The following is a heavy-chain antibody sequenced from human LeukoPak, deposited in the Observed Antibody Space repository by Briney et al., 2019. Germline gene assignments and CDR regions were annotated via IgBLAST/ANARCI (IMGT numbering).Heavy chain of an antibody. Sequence: SETLSLTCTVSGGSISRSSYYWGWIRQPPGKGLEWIGSIFYSGSTYYNPSLKSRVTISVDTSKNQFSLKLSSVTAADTAVYYCIRGANYFDYWGQGTLVTVSS. D-gene: IGHD3-10*01. CDR1: GGSISRSSYY. CDR3: IRGANYFDY. CDR2: IFYSGST. J-gene: IGHJ4*02. V-gene: IGHV4-39*01.